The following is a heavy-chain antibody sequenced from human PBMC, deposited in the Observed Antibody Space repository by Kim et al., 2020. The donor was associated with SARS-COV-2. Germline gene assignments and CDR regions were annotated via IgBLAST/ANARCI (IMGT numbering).Heavy chain of an antibody. CDR3: ARGYKYALDY. Sequence: SQTLSLTCAISGDSISNKSVAWYWIRQSPSRGLEWLGRTSYRSNWDTDYAVSVKSRINVNPDTSQNHFSLQLNSMTPEDTAVYYCARGYKYALDYWGQGTLITVSS. V-gene: IGHV6-1*01. CDR1: GDSISNKSVA. CDR2: TSYRSNWDT. D-gene: IGHD2-8*01. J-gene: IGHJ4*02.